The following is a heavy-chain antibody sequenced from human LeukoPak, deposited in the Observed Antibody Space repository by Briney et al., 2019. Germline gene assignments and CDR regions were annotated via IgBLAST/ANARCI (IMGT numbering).Heavy chain of an antibody. J-gene: IGHJ4*02. Sequence: GGSLRLSCAASGFTFDDYGMSWVRRAPGKGLEWVSGINWNGGSTGYADSVKGRFTISRDNSKNTLYLQMNSLRAEDTAVYYCAKDRYSSGWGIFDYWGQGTLVTVSS. D-gene: IGHD6-19*01. CDR2: INWNGGST. CDR3: AKDRYSSGWGIFDY. V-gene: IGHV3-20*04. CDR1: GFTFDDYG.